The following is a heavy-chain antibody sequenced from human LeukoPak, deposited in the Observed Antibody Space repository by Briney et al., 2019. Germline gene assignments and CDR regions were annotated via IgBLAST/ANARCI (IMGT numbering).Heavy chain of an antibody. J-gene: IGHJ3*02. CDR2: ISSSGSTI. V-gene: IGHV3-11*01. Sequence: PGGSLRLSCAASGFTVSSNYMSWIRQAPGKGLEWVSYISSSGSTIYYADSVKGRFTISRDNAKNSLYLQMNSLRAEDTAVYYCARPLAPWWELRGGPNAFDIWGQGTMVTVSS. D-gene: IGHD1-26*01. CDR3: ARPLAPWWELRGGPNAFDI. CDR1: GFTVSSNY.